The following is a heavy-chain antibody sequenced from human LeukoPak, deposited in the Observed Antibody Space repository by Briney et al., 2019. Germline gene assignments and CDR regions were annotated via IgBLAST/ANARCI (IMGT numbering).Heavy chain of an antibody. CDR1: GFTFDTYA. CDR3: ARDYGYTPYYFDY. J-gene: IGHJ4*01. D-gene: IGHD5-18*01. Sequence: TGGSLRLSCAASGFTFDTYAMAWVRQAPGKGLQWGSTLTGRCDTTYYAESLKGRFTISRDNSKKTVYLQMNSLRVDATAVYYCARDYGYTPYYFDYWGQGTLVTVSS. V-gene: IGHV3-23*01. CDR2: LTGRCDTT.